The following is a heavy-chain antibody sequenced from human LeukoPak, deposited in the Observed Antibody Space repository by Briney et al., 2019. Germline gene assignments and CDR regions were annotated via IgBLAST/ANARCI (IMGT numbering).Heavy chain of an antibody. CDR1: GFSVSSYA. CDR2: IWFDGNTA. Sequence: GKSLRLSCAASGFSVSSYAMHWVRQAPGKGLEWVAVIWFDGNTAYNADSMKGRFSISRDNSKNTLFLQMNSLRAEDTAIYYCAKEWSAFDIWGQGTRVTVSS. J-gene: IGHJ3*02. CDR3: AKEWSAFDI. D-gene: IGHD3-3*01. V-gene: IGHV3-33*06.